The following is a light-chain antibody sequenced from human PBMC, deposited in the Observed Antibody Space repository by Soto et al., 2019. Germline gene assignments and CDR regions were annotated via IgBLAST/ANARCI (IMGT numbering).Light chain of an antibody. Sequence: EIVLTQSPATLSLSPGERATLSCRASQTIKTYLAWYQQKPDQAPRLLISDASNRATGVPARFSGSGSGTDFTLTINNLEPEDFAVYFCQQRNDWPRITFGQGTRMEIK. V-gene: IGKV3-11*01. CDR3: QQRNDWPRIT. CDR1: QTIKTY. CDR2: DAS. J-gene: IGKJ5*01.